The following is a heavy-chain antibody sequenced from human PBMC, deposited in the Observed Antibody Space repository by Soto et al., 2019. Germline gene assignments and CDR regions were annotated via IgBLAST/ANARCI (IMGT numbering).Heavy chain of an antibody. CDR3: AREIKLSTTVTTRSGFDI. D-gene: IGHD4-17*01. Sequence: GGSLRLSCAASGFTFSSYAMHWVRQAPGKGLEYVSAISSNGGSTYYANSVKGRFTISRDNSKNTLYLQMGSLRAEDMAVYYCAREIKLSTTVTTRSGFDIWGQGTMVTVSS. CDR2: ISSNGGST. CDR1: GFTFSSYA. J-gene: IGHJ3*02. V-gene: IGHV3-64*01.